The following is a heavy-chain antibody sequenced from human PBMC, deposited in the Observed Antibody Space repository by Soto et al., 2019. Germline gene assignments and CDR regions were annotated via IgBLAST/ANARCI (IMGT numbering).Heavy chain of an antibody. V-gene: IGHV3-21*01. J-gene: IGHJ4*02. Sequence: GGSLRLSCAASGFTFSSYSMNWVRQAPGKGLEWVSSISSSSSYIYYADSVKGRFTISRDNAKNSLYLQMNSLRAEDTAVYYCARDEIFGVVPSNYWGQGTLVTVSS. CDR3: ARDEIFGVVPSNY. D-gene: IGHD3-3*01. CDR2: ISSSSSYI. CDR1: GFTFSSYS.